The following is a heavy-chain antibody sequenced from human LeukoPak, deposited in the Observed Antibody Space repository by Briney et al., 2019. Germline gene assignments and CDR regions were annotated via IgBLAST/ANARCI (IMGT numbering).Heavy chain of an antibody. CDR3: ARDLAAAGWFDP. V-gene: IGHV3-33*08. CDR2: IWYDGSNK. Sequence: GGSLRLSCVASGFIFSSYGMHWVRQAPGKGLEWVAVIWYDGSNKYYVDSVKGRFTISRDNSKNTLYLQMNSLRAEDTAVYYCARDLAAAGWFDPWGQGTLVTVSS. CDR1: GFIFSSYG. J-gene: IGHJ5*02. D-gene: IGHD6-13*01.